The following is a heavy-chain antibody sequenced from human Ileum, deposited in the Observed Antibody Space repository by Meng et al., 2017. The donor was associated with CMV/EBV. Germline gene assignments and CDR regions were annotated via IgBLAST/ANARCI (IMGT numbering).Heavy chain of an antibody. J-gene: IGHJ4*02. CDR2: ISYDGSNK. V-gene: IGHV3-30*04. Sequence: SGFTFSSYAMHWVRQAPGKGLEWVAVISYDGSNKYYADSVKGRFTISRDNSKNTLYLQMNSLRAEDTAVYYRASRDSIVVVTPPLDYWGQGTLVTVSS. D-gene: IGHD3-22*01. CDR1: GFTFSSYA. CDR3: ASRDSIVVVTPPLDY.